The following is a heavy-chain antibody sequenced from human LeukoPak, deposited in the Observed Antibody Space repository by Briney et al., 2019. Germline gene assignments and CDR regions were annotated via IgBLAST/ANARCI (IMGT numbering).Heavy chain of an antibody. Sequence: SETLSLTCTVSGGSISSYYWSWIRQPAGKGLEWIGRIYTSGSTNYNPSLKSRVTMSVDTSKNQFSLKLSSVTAADTAVYYCARDGEDGSGSPWFDPWGQGTLVTVSS. V-gene: IGHV4-4*07. J-gene: IGHJ5*02. CDR3: ARDGEDGSGSPWFDP. D-gene: IGHD3-10*01. CDR2: IYTSGST. CDR1: GGSISSYY.